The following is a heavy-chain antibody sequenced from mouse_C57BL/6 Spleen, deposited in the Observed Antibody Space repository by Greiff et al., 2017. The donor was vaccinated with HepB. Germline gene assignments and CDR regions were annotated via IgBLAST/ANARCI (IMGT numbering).Heavy chain of an antibody. Sequence: EVQLQQSGPELVKPGASVKISCKASGYSFTGYYMNWVKQSPEKSLEWIGEINPSTGGTTYNQKFKAKATLTVDKSSSTAYMQLKSLTSEDSAVYYCARPPMGYGSSYGYFDVWGTGTTVTVSS. CDR2: INPSTGGT. V-gene: IGHV1-42*01. D-gene: IGHD1-1*01. J-gene: IGHJ1*03. CDR1: GYSFTGYY. CDR3: ARPPMGYGSSYGYFDV.